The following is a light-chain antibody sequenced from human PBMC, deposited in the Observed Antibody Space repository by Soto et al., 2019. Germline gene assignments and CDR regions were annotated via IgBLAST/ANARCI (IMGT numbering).Light chain of an antibody. Sequence: IQLTQSPSSLSASVGDRVTITCRASQGISSYLAWYQQKPGKAPKLLIYAASTLQSGVPSRFSGSGSGTDFTLTISSLQPEDFATYYCQQYDNPPSFGQGTRLEI. CDR1: QGISSY. J-gene: IGKJ5*01. CDR2: AAS. CDR3: QQYDNPPS. V-gene: IGKV1-9*01.